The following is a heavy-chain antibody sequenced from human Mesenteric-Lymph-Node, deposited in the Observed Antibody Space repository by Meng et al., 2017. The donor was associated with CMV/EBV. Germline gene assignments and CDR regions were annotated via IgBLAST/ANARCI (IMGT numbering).Heavy chain of an antibody. Sequence: GGSLRLSCAASGFTFSSYWMHWVRQAPGKGLEWVAVIWYDGSNKYYADSVKGRFTISRDNAKNSLYLQMNSLRAEDTAVYYCARGPWYYDILTGFVDYWGQGTLVTVSS. D-gene: IGHD3-9*01. CDR2: IWYDGSNK. CDR1: GFTFSSYW. CDR3: ARGPWYYDILTGFVDY. V-gene: IGHV3-33*08. J-gene: IGHJ4*02.